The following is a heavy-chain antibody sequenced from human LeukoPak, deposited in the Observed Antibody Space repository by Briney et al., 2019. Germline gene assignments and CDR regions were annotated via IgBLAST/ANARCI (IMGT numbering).Heavy chain of an antibody. CDR1: GFTFSDYW. Sequence: GGSLRLSCTASGFTFSDYWMSWVRQAPGRRLEWVANIKQDGSEQYYADSVKGRFTISRDNSKNTLYLQMSSLRAEDAAVYFCAKYIGPSRRIFDYWGQGTLVAVSS. CDR2: IKQDGSEQ. D-gene: IGHD2/OR15-2a*01. V-gene: IGHV3-7*03. J-gene: IGHJ4*02. CDR3: AKYIGPSRRIFDY.